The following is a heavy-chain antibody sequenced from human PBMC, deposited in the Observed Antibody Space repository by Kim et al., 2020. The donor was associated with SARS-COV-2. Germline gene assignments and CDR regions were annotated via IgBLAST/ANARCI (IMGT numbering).Heavy chain of an antibody. CDR1: SGSMNDFY. Sequence: SETLSLTCGVSSGSMNDFYWAWIRHLPGKGLEWVGEISHGGSTDYNPSLKSRLILSVDKSKNQFSLKLSSVTAADTGVYYCARGRKPRLSSSAWFRPHWFDPWGQGILVTVSS. V-gene: IGHV4-34*01. CDR2: ISHGGST. CDR3: ARGRKPRLSSSAWFRPHWFDP. D-gene: IGHD6-19*01. J-gene: IGHJ5*01.